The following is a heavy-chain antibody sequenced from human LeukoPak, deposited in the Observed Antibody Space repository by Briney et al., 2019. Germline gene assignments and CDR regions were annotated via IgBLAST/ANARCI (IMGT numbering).Heavy chain of an antibody. D-gene: IGHD1-26*01. CDR2: INHSGST. Sequence: SETLSLTCAVYGGSFSGYYWSWIRQPPGKGLEWLGEINHSGSTNYNPSLKSRVTISVDTSKNQFSLKLSSVTAADTAVYYCAILLVYSGSYCGQGTLVTVSS. CDR1: GGSFSGYY. CDR3: AILLVYSGSY. V-gene: IGHV4-34*01. J-gene: IGHJ4*02.